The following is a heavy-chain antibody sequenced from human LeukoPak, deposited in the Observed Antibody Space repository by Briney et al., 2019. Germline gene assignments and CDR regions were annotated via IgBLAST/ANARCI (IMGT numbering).Heavy chain of an antibody. CDR3: ARVGIAVTHDALNI. CDR1: EFTFSSYW. CDR2: IKQDGNER. V-gene: IGHV3-7*03. D-gene: IGHD6-19*01. J-gene: IGHJ3*02. Sequence: GGSLRLSCAASEFTFSSYWMSWVRQAPGKGLEWVANIKQDGNERHYVDSVKGQFTISRDNAKNSLYLQMNSLRAEDTAVYYCARVGIAVTHDALNIWGQGTMVTVSS.